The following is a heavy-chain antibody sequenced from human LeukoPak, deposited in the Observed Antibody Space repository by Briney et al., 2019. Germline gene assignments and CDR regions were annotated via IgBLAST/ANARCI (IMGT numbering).Heavy chain of an antibody. D-gene: IGHD6-13*01. Sequence: GGSLRLSCAASGFTFSNAWMSWVRQAPGKGLEWVGRIKSKTDGGTTDYAAPVKGRFTISRDDSKNTLYLQMNSLKTEDTAVYYCTTAADQQLITFDYWGQGTLVTVSS. CDR3: TTAADQQLITFDY. CDR2: IKSKTDGGTT. CDR1: GFTFSNAW. J-gene: IGHJ4*02. V-gene: IGHV3-15*01.